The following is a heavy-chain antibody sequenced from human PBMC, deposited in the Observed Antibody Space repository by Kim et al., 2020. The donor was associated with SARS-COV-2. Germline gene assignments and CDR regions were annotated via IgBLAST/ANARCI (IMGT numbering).Heavy chain of an antibody. CDR2: INSDGSST. V-gene: IGHV3-74*01. J-gene: IGHJ4*02. CDR3: ARENEMATIHFDY. D-gene: IGHD5-12*01. CDR1: GFTFSSYW. Sequence: GWSLRLSCAASGFTFSSYWMHWVRQAPGKGLVWVSRINSDGSSTTYADSVKGRFTISRDNAKNTLYLQMNSLRAEDTAVYYCARENEMATIHFDYWGQGTLVTVSS.